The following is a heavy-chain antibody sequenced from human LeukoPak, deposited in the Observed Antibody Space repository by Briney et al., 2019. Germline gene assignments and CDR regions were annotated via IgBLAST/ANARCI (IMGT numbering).Heavy chain of an antibody. CDR2: ISGSGGST. D-gene: IGHD5-18*01. J-gene: IGHJ6*02. V-gene: IGHV3-23*01. CDR3: AKVATDTDYYYGMDV. CDR1: GFTFSSYW. Sequence: PGGSLRLSCAASGFTFSSYWMSWVRQAPGKGLEWVSAISGSGGSTYYADSVKGRFTISRDNSKNTLYLQMNSLRAEDTAVYYCAKVATDTDYYYGMDVWGQGTTVTVSS.